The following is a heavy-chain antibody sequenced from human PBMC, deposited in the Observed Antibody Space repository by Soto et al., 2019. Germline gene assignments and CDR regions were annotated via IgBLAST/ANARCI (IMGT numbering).Heavy chain of an antibody. D-gene: IGHD3-3*01. Sequence: QVQLVESGGDLVKPGGSLRLSCAASGFTFSDYYMSWIRQAPGKGLEWVSYINGSGDNIYYADSVKGRFTISRDNAKNSLHLQMNSLRAEDTAVYYCARAHVDFWSGYYGYWGQGTLVTVSS. V-gene: IGHV3-11*01. J-gene: IGHJ4*02. CDR2: INGSGDNI. CDR1: GFTFSDYY. CDR3: ARAHVDFWSGYYGY.